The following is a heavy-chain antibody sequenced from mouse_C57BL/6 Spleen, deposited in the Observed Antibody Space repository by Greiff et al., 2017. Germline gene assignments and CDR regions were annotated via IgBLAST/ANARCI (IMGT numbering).Heavy chain of an antibody. Sequence: QVQLQQSGPELVKPGASVKLSCKASGYAFSSSWMNWVKQRPGKGLEWIGRIYPGDGDTNYNGKFKGKATLTADKSSSTAYMQLSSLTSEDSAVYFCARELYDGYYRDYAMDYWGQGTSVTVSS. V-gene: IGHV1-82*01. J-gene: IGHJ4*01. CDR3: ARELYDGYYRDYAMDY. CDR1: GYAFSSSW. CDR2: IYPGDGDT. D-gene: IGHD2-3*01.